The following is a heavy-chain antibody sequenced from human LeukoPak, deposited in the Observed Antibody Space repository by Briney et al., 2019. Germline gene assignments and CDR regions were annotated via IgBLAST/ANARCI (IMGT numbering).Heavy chain of an antibody. CDR3: AREAVAVAGTASQFDY. V-gene: IGHV1-18*01. Sequence: ASVKVPCKASGYTFTSYGISWVRQAPGQGLEWMGWISAYNGNTNYAQKFQGRVTMTRDTSISTAYMELSRLRSDDTAVYYCAREAVAVAGTASQFDYWGQGTLVTVSS. D-gene: IGHD6-19*01. CDR1: GYTFTSYG. J-gene: IGHJ4*02. CDR2: ISAYNGNT.